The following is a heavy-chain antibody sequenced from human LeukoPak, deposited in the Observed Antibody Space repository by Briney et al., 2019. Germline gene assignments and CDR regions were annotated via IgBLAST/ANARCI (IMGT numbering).Heavy chain of an antibody. V-gene: IGHV4-34*01. D-gene: IGHD1-26*01. Sequence: GSLRLSCAASGFTFSSYAMSWVRQAPGKGLEWIGEINHSGSTNYNPSLKSRVTISVDTSKDQFSLKLSSVTAADTAVYYCARGLAGATSRLCDYWGQGTLVTVSS. CDR1: GFTFSSYA. CDR3: ARGLAGATSRLCDY. CDR2: INHSGST. J-gene: IGHJ4*02.